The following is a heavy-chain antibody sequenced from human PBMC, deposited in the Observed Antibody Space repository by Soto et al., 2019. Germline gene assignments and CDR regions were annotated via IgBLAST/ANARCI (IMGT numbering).Heavy chain of an antibody. Sequence: GGSLRLSCAAPGFTFSSYWMSWVRQAPGKGPEWVANIKQDGSESDYVDSVKGRFTISRDNAKNSLYLQMTRLRAEDTAVYYCARARGDEFDYWGQGTLVTVSS. CDR1: GFTFSSYW. V-gene: IGHV3-7*03. CDR2: IKQDGSES. D-gene: IGHD2-21*02. J-gene: IGHJ4*02. CDR3: ARARGDEFDY.